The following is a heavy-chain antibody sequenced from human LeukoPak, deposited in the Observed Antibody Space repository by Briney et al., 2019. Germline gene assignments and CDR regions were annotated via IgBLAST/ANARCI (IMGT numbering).Heavy chain of an antibody. CDR2: INPNSGGT. V-gene: IGHV1-2*02. CDR1: GYTFTGYY. D-gene: IGHD6-13*01. CDR3: ARVFRRQQLVPWFDP. Sequence: ASVKVSCKASGYTFTGYYMHWVRQAPGQGLEWMGWINPNSGGTNYAQKFQGRVTMTRDTSISTAYMELSRLRSDDTAVYYCARVFRRQQLVPWFDPWGQGTLVTVSS. J-gene: IGHJ5*02.